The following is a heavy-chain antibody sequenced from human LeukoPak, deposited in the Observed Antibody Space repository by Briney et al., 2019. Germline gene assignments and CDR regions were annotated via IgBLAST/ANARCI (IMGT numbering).Heavy chain of an antibody. D-gene: IGHD2-15*01. J-gene: IGHJ4*02. V-gene: IGHV3-9*01. Sequence: GGSLRLSCAASGFTFDDYAMPWVRQAPGKGLEWVSGISWNSGSIGYADSVKGRFTISRDNAKNSLYLQMNSLRAEDTALYYCARHHHSRSGPLFWGQGTLVTVSS. CDR1: GFTFDDYA. CDR2: ISWNSGSI. CDR3: ARHHHSRSGPLF.